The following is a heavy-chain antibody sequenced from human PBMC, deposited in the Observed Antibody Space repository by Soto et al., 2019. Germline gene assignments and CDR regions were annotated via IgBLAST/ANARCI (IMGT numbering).Heavy chain of an antibody. CDR1: GFIFSSYW. Sequence: PGGSLRLSCAASGFIFSSYWMHWVRQAPGKSLEWVSGISWNSSNIDYADSVKGRFTTSRDNAKNSLYMQMNSLRAEDTAFYFCAKDVGDFWSGSHWDYWGQGTLVTVSS. V-gene: IGHV3-9*01. J-gene: IGHJ4*02. D-gene: IGHD3-3*01. CDR3: AKDVGDFWSGSHWDY. CDR2: ISWNSSNI.